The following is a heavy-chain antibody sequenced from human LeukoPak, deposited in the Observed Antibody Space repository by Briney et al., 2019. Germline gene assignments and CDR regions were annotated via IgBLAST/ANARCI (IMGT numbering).Heavy chain of an antibody. CDR1: GYTFTSYY. CDR2: INPSGGST. Sequence: ASVKVSCKASGYTFTSYYMHWVRQAPGQGLEGMGIINPSGGSTSYAQKFQGRVTMTRDTSTSTVYMELSSLRSEDTAVYYCARSGRGIPEDDAFDIWGQGTMVTVSS. J-gene: IGHJ3*02. D-gene: IGHD1-26*01. V-gene: IGHV1-46*01. CDR3: ARSGRGIPEDDAFDI.